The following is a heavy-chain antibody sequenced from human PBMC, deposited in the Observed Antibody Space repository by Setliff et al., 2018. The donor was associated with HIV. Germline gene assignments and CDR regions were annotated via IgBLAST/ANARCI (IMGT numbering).Heavy chain of an antibody. J-gene: IGHJ3*02. D-gene: IGHD5-18*01. CDR3: ARAEWIQLWFGAFDI. V-gene: IGHV4-38-2*02. CDR1: AYSIRNGYY. Sequence: SETLSLTCTVSAYSIRNGYYWGWIRQSPGKGLEWIGTLYYDGNTYYNPSLKSRVTMSVDTSKNQFSLNLNSVTAADTAVYYCARAEWIQLWFGAFDIWDQGTMVTVSS. CDR2: LYYDGNT.